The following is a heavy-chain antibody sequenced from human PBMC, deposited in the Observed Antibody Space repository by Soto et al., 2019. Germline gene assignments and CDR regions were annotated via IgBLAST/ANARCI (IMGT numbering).Heavy chain of an antibody. CDR3: ARKTTWFDS. Sequence: QVQLVQSGAEVKKPGSSVKVSCKACGGTFSSYAISWVRQAPGQGLEWMGGIIPLFGTANYAQKFQGRVTITADASTSTAYMDLSSLRSEDTAVYYFARKTTWFDSWGQGTPVTVSS. CDR2: IIPLFGTA. D-gene: IGHD1-7*01. V-gene: IGHV1-69*01. J-gene: IGHJ5*01. CDR1: GGTFSSYA.